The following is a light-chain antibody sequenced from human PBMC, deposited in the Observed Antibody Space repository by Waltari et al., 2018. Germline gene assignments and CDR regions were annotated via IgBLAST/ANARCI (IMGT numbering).Light chain of an antibody. Sequence: QSALTQPASVSGSPGQSIPISCPGTSSDVGGYKYVSWYQQHPGKAPKLMIDNVSKRPSGVSNRFSGSKSGNTASLTISGLQAEDEADYYCCSYAGSTTSVVFGGGTKVTVL. CDR1: SSDVGGYKY. V-gene: IGLV2-23*02. J-gene: IGLJ3*02. CDR3: CSYAGSTTSVV. CDR2: NVS.